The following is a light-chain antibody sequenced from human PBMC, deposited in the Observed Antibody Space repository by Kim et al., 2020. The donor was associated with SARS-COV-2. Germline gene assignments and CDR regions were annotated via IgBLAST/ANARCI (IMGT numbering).Light chain of an antibody. CDR1: SSNIGSRY. V-gene: IGLV1-47*01. CDR3: SAWDESLSGRL. CDR2: KDD. Sequence: GQRVTISCSGSSSNIGSRYVYWYQQLPGTAPKLVIYKDDQRPSGVPDRFSGSKSGTSASLAISGLRSEDEADYYCSAWDESLSGRLFGTGTKVTVL. J-gene: IGLJ1*01.